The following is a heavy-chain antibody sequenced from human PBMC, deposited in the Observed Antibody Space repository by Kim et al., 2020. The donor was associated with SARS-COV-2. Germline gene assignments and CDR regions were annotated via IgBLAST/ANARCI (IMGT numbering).Heavy chain of an antibody. CDR1: GYTFTSYA. J-gene: IGHJ2*01. D-gene: IGHD6-13*01. CDR3: ARFFRVGTHSSSWYSGDWYFDL. CDR2: INTNTGNP. Sequence: ASVKVSCKASGYTFTSYAMNWVRQAPGQGLEWMGWINTNTGNPTYAQGFTGRFVFSLDTSVSTAYLQISSLKAEDTAVYYCARFFRVGTHSSSWYSGDWYFDLWGRGTLVTVSS. V-gene: IGHV7-4-1*02.